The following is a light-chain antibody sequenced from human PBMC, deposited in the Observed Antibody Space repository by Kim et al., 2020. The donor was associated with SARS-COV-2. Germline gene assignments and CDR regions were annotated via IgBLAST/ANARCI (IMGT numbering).Light chain of an antibody. J-gene: IGLJ2*01. Sequence: SYELTQPPSVSVSPGQTASITCSGDKLGDKFACWYQQKPGQSPVLVIYQDNKRPSGLPERFSGSNSGNTATLTISGTQAMEEADYYCQAWDSSTEVFGGG. CDR1: KLGDKF. CDR2: QDN. V-gene: IGLV3-1*01. CDR3: QAWDSSTEV.